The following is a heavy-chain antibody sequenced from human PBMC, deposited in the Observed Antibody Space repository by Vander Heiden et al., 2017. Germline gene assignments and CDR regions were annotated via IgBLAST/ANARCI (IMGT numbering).Heavy chain of an antibody. CDR2: ISTSSDYV. D-gene: IGHD6-19*01. J-gene: IGHJ4*02. CDR3: ARTSAWTPLDCC. Sequence: EVQLVESGGGLVKPGGSLRLSCAASGFTFSSCSMNWVRQAPGKGLEWVSFISTSSDYVYYADSVKGRFTISRDNAKNSLYLQMNSLRAEDTALYYCARTSAWTPLDCCWGQGTLVTVSS. CDR1: GFTFSSCS. V-gene: IGHV3-21*06.